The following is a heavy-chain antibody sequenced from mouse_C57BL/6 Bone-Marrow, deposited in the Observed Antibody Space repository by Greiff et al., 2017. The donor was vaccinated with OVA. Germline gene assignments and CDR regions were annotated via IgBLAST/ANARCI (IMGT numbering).Heavy chain of an antibody. V-gene: IGHV3-6*01. CDR3: ARGLTGTGV. J-gene: IGHJ2*01. CDR1: GYSITSGYY. D-gene: IGHD4-1*01. Sequence: EVQLQQSGPGLVKPSQSLSLTCSVPGYSITSGYYWNWIRQFPGNKLEWMGYISYDGSNNYNPSLKNRISITRDTSKNQFFLKLNSVTTEDTATYYCARGLTGTGVWGQGTTLTVSS. CDR2: ISYDGSN.